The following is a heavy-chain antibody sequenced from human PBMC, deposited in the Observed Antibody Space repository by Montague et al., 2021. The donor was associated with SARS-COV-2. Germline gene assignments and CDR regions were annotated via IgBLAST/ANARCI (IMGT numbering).Heavy chain of an antibody. Sequence: SETLSLTCSVSGDSITNHYWSWIRQPAGKGLEWIGRMHFTGKTNFSPFFSSRLTMSADTSKNQFSLKLTSVTAVDTAIYFCARDRFDFGAGRQGTSDLWGQGTLVTVSS. CDR1: GDSITNHY. D-gene: IGHD3-10*01. CDR2: MHFTGKT. CDR3: ARDRFDFGAGRQGTSDL. V-gene: IGHV4-4*07. J-gene: IGHJ5*02.